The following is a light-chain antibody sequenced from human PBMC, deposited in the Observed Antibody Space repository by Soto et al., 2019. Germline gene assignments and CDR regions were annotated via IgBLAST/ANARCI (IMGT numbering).Light chain of an antibody. CDR1: EGVSRY. J-gene: IGKJ4*01. CDR3: QQRSNWPPYT. Sequence: EIVLTQSPATLSLSPGERATLSCRASEGVSRYLAWYQQKPGQAPRLLIYDASNRATGIPARISGSGSGTDFTLTIRSLEPEDFAVYYCQQRSNWPPYTFGGGTKVEIQ. V-gene: IGKV3-11*01. CDR2: DAS.